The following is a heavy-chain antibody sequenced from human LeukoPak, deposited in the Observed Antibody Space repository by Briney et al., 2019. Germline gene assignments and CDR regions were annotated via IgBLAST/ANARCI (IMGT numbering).Heavy chain of an antibody. CDR1: GFTFSSYW. Sequence: GGSLRLSCAASGFTFSSYWMHWVRQVPGKGLVWVSRINGDGSSTTYADSVKGRFTISRDSSKNTLYLQMNSLRAEDTAVYYCARGGDTVGATRSAFDIWGQGTLVTVSS. V-gene: IGHV3-74*01. CDR3: ARGGDTVGATRSAFDI. CDR2: INGDGSST. J-gene: IGHJ3*02. D-gene: IGHD1-26*01.